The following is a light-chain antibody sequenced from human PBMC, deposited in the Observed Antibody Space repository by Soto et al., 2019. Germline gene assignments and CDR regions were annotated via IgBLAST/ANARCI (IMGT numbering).Light chain of an antibody. CDR3: QQYKTYSPWT. J-gene: IGKJ1*01. V-gene: IGKV1-5*01. CDR1: QSISRW. CDR2: DAS. Sequence: DIQMTQSPATLSASVGDRVTITCRASQSISRWLTRYQQKPGKAPKLLIYDASSLESGVPSRFSGSGSGTEFTLTISSLKPDDFATYYCQQYKTYSPWTFGQGTKVDIK.